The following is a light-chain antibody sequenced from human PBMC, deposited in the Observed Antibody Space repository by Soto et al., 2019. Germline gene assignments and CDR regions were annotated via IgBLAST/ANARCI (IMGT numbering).Light chain of an antibody. V-gene: IGKV3-20*01. Sequence: IVLSQSPGTLSLSPGERATLSCRASQSVSSSYLAWYQQKPGQAPRLLIYGASSRATGIPDRFSGSGSGTDFTLTISGLEPEDFAVYYCQQDGSSGTFGQGTKVDI. J-gene: IGKJ1*01. CDR3: QQDGSSGT. CDR1: QSVSSSY. CDR2: GAS.